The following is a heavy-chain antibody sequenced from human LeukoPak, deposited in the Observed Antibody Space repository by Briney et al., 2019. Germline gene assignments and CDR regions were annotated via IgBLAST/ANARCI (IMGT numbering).Heavy chain of an antibody. CDR1: GFTFSSYS. D-gene: IGHD6-13*01. V-gene: IGHV3-21*01. CDR3: ARDAARISFRIAAAGHYGDHYYYMDV. J-gene: IGHJ6*03. CDR2: ISSSSSYI. Sequence: PGGSLRLSCAASGFTFSSYSMNWVRQAPGKGLEWVSSISSSSSYIYYADSVKGRFTISRDNAKNSLYLQMNSLRAEDTAVYYCARDAARISFRIAAAGHYGDHYYYMDVWGKGTTVTVSS.